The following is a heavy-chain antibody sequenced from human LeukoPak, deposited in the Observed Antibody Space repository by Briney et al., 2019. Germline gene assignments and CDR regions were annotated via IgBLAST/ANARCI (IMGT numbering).Heavy chain of an antibody. CDR3: AREGSSSSTEYFQH. Sequence: SQTLSLTCTVSGGSISSGDYYWSWIRQPPGKGLEWIGYIYYSGSTNYNPSLKSRVTILVDTSKNQFSLKLSSVTAADTAVYYCAREGSSSSTEYFQHWGQGTLVTVSS. D-gene: IGHD6-6*01. V-gene: IGHV4-61*08. CDR2: IYYSGST. J-gene: IGHJ1*01. CDR1: GGSISSGDYY.